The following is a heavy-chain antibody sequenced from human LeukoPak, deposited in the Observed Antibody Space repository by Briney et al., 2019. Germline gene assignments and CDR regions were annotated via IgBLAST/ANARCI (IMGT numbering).Heavy chain of an antibody. V-gene: IGHV4-34*01. Sequence: PPETLSLTCAVYGGSFSGYYWSWIRQPPGKGLEWIGEINHSGSTNYNPSLKSRVTISVDTSKNQFSLKLSSVTAADTAVYYCARLREVRGVIIRRYYYYGMDVWGQGTTVTVSS. CDR3: ARLREVRGVIIRRYYYYGMDV. CDR2: INHSGST. CDR1: GGSFSGYY. D-gene: IGHD3-10*01. J-gene: IGHJ6*02.